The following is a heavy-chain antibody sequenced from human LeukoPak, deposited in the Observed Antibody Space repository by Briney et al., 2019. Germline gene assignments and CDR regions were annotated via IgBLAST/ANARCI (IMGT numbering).Heavy chain of an antibody. D-gene: IGHD6-13*01. CDR2: ISGSGGST. CDR1: GFTFSNYA. J-gene: IGHJ4*02. V-gene: IGHV3-23*01. Sequence: GGSLRLSCAASGFTFSNYAMSWVRQAPGKGLEWVSGISGSGGSTYYADSVKGRLTISRDNSKNTLYLQMDSLRAEDTAVYYCASGSSWYFDYWGQGTLVTVSS. CDR3: ASGSSWYFDY.